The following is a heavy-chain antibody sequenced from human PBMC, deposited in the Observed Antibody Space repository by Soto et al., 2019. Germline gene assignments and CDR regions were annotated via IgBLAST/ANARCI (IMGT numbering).Heavy chain of an antibody. CDR2: IYFDGITT. CDR1: GFTFNTHW. J-gene: IGHJ4*02. V-gene: IGHV3-74*01. D-gene: IGHD1-26*01. CDR3: ARGGAMGVDY. Sequence: GGSLRLSCTASGFTFNTHWTHWVRQAPGKGLVWVSRIYFDGITTNYADSVKGRLTVSRDNAKNTVYLHVNTLRDEDTAVYYCARGGAMGVDYWGQGTLVTVSS.